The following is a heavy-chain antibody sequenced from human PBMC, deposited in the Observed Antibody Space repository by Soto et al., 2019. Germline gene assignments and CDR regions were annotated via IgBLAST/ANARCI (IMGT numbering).Heavy chain of an antibody. CDR2: IYPGDSDT. V-gene: IGHV5-51*01. CDR3: ATPRSFSSTSLQMDV. CDR1: GYSFTSYW. J-gene: IGHJ6*02. D-gene: IGHD2-2*01. Sequence: PGESLRISCKGSGYSFTSYWIGGVRQMPGKGLEWMGIIYPGDSDTRYSPSFQGQVTISADKSISTAYLQWSSLKASDTAMYYCATPRSFSSTSLQMDVWGQGTTVTVSS.